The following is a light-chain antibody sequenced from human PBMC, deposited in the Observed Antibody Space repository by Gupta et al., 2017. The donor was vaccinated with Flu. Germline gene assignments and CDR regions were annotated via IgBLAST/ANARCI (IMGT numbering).Light chain of an antibody. Sequence: QSALAQPPSVSGTPGQLVTISCTGSSSNFGAGYEVHWYQHLPGAAPKRLIYANSDRPSGVPDRFSGSKSGISASLAITGLQPDDEADYYCQSYDSSLNAYVFGTGTRVTVL. CDR1: SSNFGAGYE. CDR2: ANS. CDR3: QSYDSSLNAYV. J-gene: IGLJ1*01. V-gene: IGLV1-40*01.